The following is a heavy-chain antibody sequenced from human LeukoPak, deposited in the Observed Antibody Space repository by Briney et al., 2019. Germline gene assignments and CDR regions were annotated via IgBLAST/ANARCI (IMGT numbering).Heavy chain of an antibody. CDR1: GFTFSSYA. Sequence: GGSLRLSCAASGFTFSSYAMSWVRQAPGKGLECVSTISRGVGTTYYADSVKGRFTISRDNSKNTLYLQMNNLRADDTAVYYCAKDIRSHGYYGMDVWGQGTTVTVSS. V-gene: IGHV3-23*01. CDR2: ISRGVGTT. D-gene: IGHD1-14*01. CDR3: AKDIRSHGYYGMDV. J-gene: IGHJ6*02.